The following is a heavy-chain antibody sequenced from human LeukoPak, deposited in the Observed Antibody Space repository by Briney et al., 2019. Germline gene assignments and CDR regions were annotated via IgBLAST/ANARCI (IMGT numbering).Heavy chain of an antibody. CDR3: AKEDYAGSYYYGMDV. J-gene: IGHJ6*02. CDR1: GFTFSSYE. Sequence: GGSLRLSCAASGFTFSSYEMNWVRQAPGKGPECVSYISGSDPGIYYADSVKGRFTISRDNAKNSLFLQINSLRAEDTAVYYCAKEDYAGSYYYGMDVWGQGTTVTVSS. V-gene: IGHV3-48*03. CDR2: ISGSDPGI. D-gene: IGHD3-22*01.